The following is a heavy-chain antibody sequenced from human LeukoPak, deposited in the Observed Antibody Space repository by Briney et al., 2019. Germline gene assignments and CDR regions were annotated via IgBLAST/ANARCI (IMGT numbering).Heavy chain of an antibody. V-gene: IGHV4-61*02. D-gene: IGHD1-26*01. CDR3: AREGEVGATEYYYYMDV. Sequence: SETLSLTCTVSGGSISSGSYYWSWIRQPAGKGLEWIERIYTSGSTNYNPSLKSRVTISVDTSKNQFSLKLSSVTAADTAVYYCAREGEVGATEYYYYMDVWGKGTTVTISS. J-gene: IGHJ6*03. CDR2: IYTSGST. CDR1: GGSISSGSYY.